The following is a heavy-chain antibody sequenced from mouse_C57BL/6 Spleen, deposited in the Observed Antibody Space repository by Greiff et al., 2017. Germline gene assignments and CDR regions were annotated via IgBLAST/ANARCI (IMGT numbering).Heavy chain of an antibody. CDR3: ARRGGNYFAY. V-gene: IGHV1-42*01. D-gene: IGHD2-1*01. CDR1: GYSFTGYY. Sequence: VQLQQSGPELVKPGASVKISCKASGYSFTGYYMNWVKQSPEKSLEWIGEINPSTGGTTYNQKFKAKATLTVDKSSSTAYMQLKSLTSEDSAVYYCARRGGNYFAYWGQGTLVTVSA. J-gene: IGHJ3*01. CDR2: INPSTGGT.